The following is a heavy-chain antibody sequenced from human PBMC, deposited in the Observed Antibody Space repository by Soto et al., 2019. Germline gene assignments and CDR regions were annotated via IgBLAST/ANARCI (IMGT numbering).Heavy chain of an antibody. V-gene: IGHV4-34*01. Sequence: TSETLSLTCAVYGGSFSGYYGSWIRQPPGKGLEWIGEINHSGSTNYNPSLKSRVTISVDTSKNQFSLKLSSVTAADTAVYYCARGHTSEYDILTGYYWFDPWGQVTLVTVP. CDR2: INHSGST. CDR1: GGSFSGYY. D-gene: IGHD3-9*01. J-gene: IGHJ5*02. CDR3: ARGHTSEYDILTGYYWFDP.